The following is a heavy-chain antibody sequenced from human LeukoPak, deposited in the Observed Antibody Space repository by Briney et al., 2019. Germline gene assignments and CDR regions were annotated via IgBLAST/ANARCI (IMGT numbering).Heavy chain of an antibody. CDR2: ISSNGGSP. V-gene: IGHV3-64*01. CDR1: GFTFSSYG. Sequence: GGSLRLSCAASGFTFSSYGMHWVRQAPGKGLEYVSAISSNGGSPYYANSVKGRFNISRDNSKNTLYLQMGSLRTEDMAVYYCARGMVRGVIGSMDVWGQGTTVTVSS. D-gene: IGHD3-10*01. CDR3: ARGMVRGVIGSMDV. J-gene: IGHJ6*02.